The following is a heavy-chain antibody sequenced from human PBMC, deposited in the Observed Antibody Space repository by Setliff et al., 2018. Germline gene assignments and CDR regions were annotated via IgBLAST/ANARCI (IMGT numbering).Heavy chain of an antibody. Sequence: ASVKVSCKASGYTFTTYAIHWLRQAPGQRPEWMGWINVGNGNTKYSQEFQGRVTLTRDTSASTAYVEMSSLTSEDMAVYYCARQGGNYYFQYWGQGTQVTVSS. CDR2: INVGNGNT. J-gene: IGHJ4*02. CDR3: ARQGGNYYFQY. D-gene: IGHD3-16*01. V-gene: IGHV1-3*03. CDR1: GYTFTTYA.